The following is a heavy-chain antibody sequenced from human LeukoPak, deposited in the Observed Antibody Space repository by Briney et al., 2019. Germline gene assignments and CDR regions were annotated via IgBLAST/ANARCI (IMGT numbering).Heavy chain of an antibody. V-gene: IGHV3-74*01. CDR2: ISKDGSTT. CDR1: GFTLSDYS. Sequence: GGSLRLSCAASGFTLSDYSMNWVRQAPGKGLVWVSRISKDGSTTNYADSVKGRFTISRDNAKNTLYLQMNSLRAEDTAIYYCARDFAYCRGDCWWGQGTLVTVSS. CDR3: ARDFAYCRGDCW. J-gene: IGHJ4*02. D-gene: IGHD2-21*02.